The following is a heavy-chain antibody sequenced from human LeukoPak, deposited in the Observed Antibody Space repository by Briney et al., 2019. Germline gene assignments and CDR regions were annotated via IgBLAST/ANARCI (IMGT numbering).Heavy chain of an antibody. CDR3: ARDYRSSQVSDY. Sequence: PSETLSLTCTVSGGSISSYYWSWIRQPPGKGLEWIGYIYYSGSTNYNPSLKSRVTISVDTSKNQFSLKLSSVTAADTAVYYCARDYRSSQVSDYWGQGTLVTVSS. CDR1: GGSISSYY. V-gene: IGHV4-4*08. J-gene: IGHJ4*02. D-gene: IGHD6-13*01. CDR2: IYYSGST.